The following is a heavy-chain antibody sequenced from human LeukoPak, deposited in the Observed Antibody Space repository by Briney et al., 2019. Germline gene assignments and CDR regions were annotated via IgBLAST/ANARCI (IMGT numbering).Heavy chain of an antibody. CDR1: GFTFSSYA. CDR2: IWYDGSNK. D-gene: IGHD6-19*01. V-gene: IGHV3-33*08. Sequence: PGGSLRLSCAASGFTFSSYAMHWVRQAPGKGLEWVAVIWYDGSNKYYADSVKGRFTISRDNSKNTLYLQMNSLRAEDTAVYYCARDGAVAGLIDYWGQGTLVTVSS. J-gene: IGHJ4*02. CDR3: ARDGAVAGLIDY.